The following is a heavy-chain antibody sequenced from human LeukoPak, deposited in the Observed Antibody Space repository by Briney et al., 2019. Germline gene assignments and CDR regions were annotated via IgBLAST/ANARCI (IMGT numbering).Heavy chain of an antibody. Sequence: GGSLRLSCAASGFTFSSYWMSWVRQAPGKGLEWLANIKQDESEKYYVDSVKGRFTISRDNAKNSLYLQMNSLRAEDTAVYYCARSGSSWYGRGYYFDYWGQGTLVTVSS. V-gene: IGHV3-7*01. CDR1: GFTFSSYW. J-gene: IGHJ4*02. CDR2: IKQDESEK. CDR3: ARSGSSWYGRGYYFDY. D-gene: IGHD6-13*01.